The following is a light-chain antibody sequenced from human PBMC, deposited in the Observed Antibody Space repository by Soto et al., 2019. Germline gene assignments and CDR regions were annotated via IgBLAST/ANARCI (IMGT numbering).Light chain of an antibody. Sequence: DIVMTQTPLSSPVTRAQPASISCKSSQSLVHSDGNTYLSWLHQRPGQPPRLLIYKVSHRLSGVPDRFSGSGAGTHFTLKISRVEAEDVGVYYCMQATQFPHYTFGQGTKLEIK. CDR3: MQATQFPHYT. J-gene: IGKJ2*01. CDR1: QSLVHSDGNTY. CDR2: KVS. V-gene: IGKV2-24*01.